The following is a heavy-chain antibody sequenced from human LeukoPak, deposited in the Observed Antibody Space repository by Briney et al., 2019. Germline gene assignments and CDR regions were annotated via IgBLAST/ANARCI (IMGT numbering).Heavy chain of an antibody. CDR3: ARAGGGYYGSGSYYSGSSYWFDP. CDR2: INHSGST. J-gene: IGHJ5*02. Sequence: SETLSLTCAVYGGSFSGYYWSWIRQPPGKGLEWIGEINHSGSTNYNPSLKSRVTISVDTSKNQFSLKLSSVTAADTAVYYCARAGGGYYGSGSYYSGSSYWFDPWGQGTLVTASS. D-gene: IGHD3-10*01. V-gene: IGHV4-34*01. CDR1: GGSFSGYY.